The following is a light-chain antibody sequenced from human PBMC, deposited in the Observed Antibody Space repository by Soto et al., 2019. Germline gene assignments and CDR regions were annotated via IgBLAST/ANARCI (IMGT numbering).Light chain of an antibody. Sequence: DIHMTQSPSTLSASLGDRVTITCGASQRISGWLAWHQQKPGKAPKLLIYDVSALERGVPPRFSGSGSGTEFTLTISSLQPEDFATYYCQQYDSFSVTFGQRTKVDIK. CDR1: QRISGW. J-gene: IGKJ1*01. CDR2: DVS. CDR3: QQYDSFSVT. V-gene: IGKV1-5*01.